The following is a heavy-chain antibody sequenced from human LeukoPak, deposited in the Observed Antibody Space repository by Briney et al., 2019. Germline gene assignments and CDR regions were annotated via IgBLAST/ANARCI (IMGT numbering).Heavy chain of an antibody. CDR1: GLTVSSNY. D-gene: IGHD2-2*01. Sequence: GGSLRLSCVASGLTVSSNYMSWVRQAPGKGLEWVPMFYSGGSTFYADSVKGRFTIARDSSKNTLYLQMNSLRAEDTAVYYCVTYQLLLYGFDYWGQGTLVTVSS. CDR3: VTYQLLLYGFDY. V-gene: IGHV3-66*01. CDR2: FYSGGST. J-gene: IGHJ4*02.